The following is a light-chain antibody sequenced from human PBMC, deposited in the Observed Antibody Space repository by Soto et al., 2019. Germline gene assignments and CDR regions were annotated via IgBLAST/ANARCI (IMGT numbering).Light chain of an antibody. CDR1: QSINNY. CDR3: QQSYSRT. CDR2: AAS. J-gene: IGKJ1*01. V-gene: IGKV1-39*01. Sequence: DIQLTQSPSSLSASVGDRVSISCRASQSINNYLNWYQQKPGKAPKVLIFAASTLHSGVPSRFSGSGSGTDFTLTITSLQPEDFATYYSQQSYSRTFGQGNKVDI.